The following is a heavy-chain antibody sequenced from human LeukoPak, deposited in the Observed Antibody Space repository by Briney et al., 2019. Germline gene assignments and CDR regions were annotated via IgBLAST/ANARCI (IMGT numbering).Heavy chain of an antibody. Sequence: ASVKVSCKASGGTFSSYAISWVRQAPGQGLEWMGGIIPIFGTANYAQKFQGRVTITTDESTSTASMELSSLRSEDTAVCYCARDNYAGANWFDPWGQGTLVTVSS. CDR1: GGTFSSYA. CDR2: IIPIFGTA. J-gene: IGHJ5*02. D-gene: IGHD1-7*01. V-gene: IGHV1-69*05. CDR3: ARDNYAGANWFDP.